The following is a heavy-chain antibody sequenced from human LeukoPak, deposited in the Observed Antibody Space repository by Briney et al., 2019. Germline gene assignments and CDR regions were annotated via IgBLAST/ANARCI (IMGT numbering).Heavy chain of an antibody. CDR3: ARDVVGATSDY. Sequence: PSETLSLTCTVSGGSISSSSYYWGWIRQPPGKGLEWIGSIYYSGSTYYNPSLKSRVTISVDTSKNQFSLELSSVTAADTAVYYCARDVVGATSDYWGQGTLVTVSS. V-gene: IGHV4-39*07. CDR2: IYYSGST. CDR1: GGSISSSSYY. J-gene: IGHJ4*02. D-gene: IGHD1-26*01.